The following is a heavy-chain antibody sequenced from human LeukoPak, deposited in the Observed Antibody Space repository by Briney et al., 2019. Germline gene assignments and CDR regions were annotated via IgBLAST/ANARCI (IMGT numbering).Heavy chain of an antibody. Sequence: GASVKVSCKASGYTFTGYYMHWVRQAPGQGLEWMGIINPSGGSTSYAQKFQGRVTMTRDTSTSTVYMELSSLRSEDTAVYYCARDLGSGYYFAYWGQGTLVTVSS. V-gene: IGHV1-46*01. CDR2: INPSGGST. J-gene: IGHJ4*02. D-gene: IGHD3-22*01. CDR1: GYTFTGYY. CDR3: ARDLGSGYYFAY.